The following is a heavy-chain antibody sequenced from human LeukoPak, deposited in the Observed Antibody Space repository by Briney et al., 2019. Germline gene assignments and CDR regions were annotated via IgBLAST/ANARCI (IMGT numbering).Heavy chain of an antibody. J-gene: IGHJ6*02. D-gene: IGHD3-3*01. Sequence: SETLSLTCAVSGGSISSSNWWSWVRQPPGKGLEWIGEIYHSGSTNYNPPLKSRVTISVDKSKNQFSLKLSSVTAADTAVYYCARDPGTITIFGVVIHYGMDVWGQGTTVTVSS. CDR2: IYHSGST. CDR1: GGSISSSNW. CDR3: ARDPGTITIFGVVIHYGMDV. V-gene: IGHV4-4*02.